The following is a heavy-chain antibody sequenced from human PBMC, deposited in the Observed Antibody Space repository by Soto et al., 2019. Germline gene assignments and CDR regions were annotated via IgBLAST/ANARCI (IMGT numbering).Heavy chain of an antibody. Sequence: QVQLQQSGPGLVKPSQTLSLTCAISGDSVSRNSVAWNWIRQSPSRGLEWLGRTYYRSRWNNDYALSVKSRITINADTPKNQFSLHLNSVTPEDTAVYYCARGWVSYGPLDYWGQGILVTVSS. CDR1: GDSVSRNSVA. J-gene: IGHJ4*02. CDR3: ARGWVSYGPLDY. CDR2: TYYRSRWNN. D-gene: IGHD5-18*01. V-gene: IGHV6-1*01.